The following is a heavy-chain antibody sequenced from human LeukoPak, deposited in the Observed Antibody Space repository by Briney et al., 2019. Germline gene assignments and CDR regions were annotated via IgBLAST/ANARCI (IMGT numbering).Heavy chain of an antibody. Sequence: GASVRVSCKASGYTFTSYYMHWVRQAPGQGLEWMGIINPSGGSTSYAQKFQGRVTMTRDTSTSTVYMELSSLRAEDTAVYYCAKDFDSSGCFDYWGQGTLVTVSS. CDR3: AKDFDSSGCFDY. CDR2: INPSGGST. V-gene: IGHV1-46*01. CDR1: GYTFTSYY. J-gene: IGHJ4*02. D-gene: IGHD3-22*01.